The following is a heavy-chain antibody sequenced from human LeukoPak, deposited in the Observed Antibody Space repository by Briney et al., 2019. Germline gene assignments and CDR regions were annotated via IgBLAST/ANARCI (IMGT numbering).Heavy chain of an antibody. V-gene: IGHV1-69*13. Sequence: GASVKVSCKASGGIFSCYAISWVRQAPGQGLEWMGGIIPIFGTANYAQKFQGRVTITADESTSTAYMELSSLRSEDTAVYYCARDGDYDLNFDYWGQGTLVTVSS. CDR2: IIPIFGTA. CDR1: GGIFSCYA. J-gene: IGHJ4*02. CDR3: ARDGDYDLNFDY. D-gene: IGHD4-17*01.